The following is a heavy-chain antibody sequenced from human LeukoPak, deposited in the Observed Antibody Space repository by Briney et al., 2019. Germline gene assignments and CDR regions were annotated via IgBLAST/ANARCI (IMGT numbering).Heavy chain of an antibody. CDR1: GFSFSSYE. V-gene: IGHV3-48*03. D-gene: IGHD6-19*01. J-gene: IGHJ4*02. CDR3: ARGWSRYSSGWKYYFDY. CDR2: IGSSGSTV. Sequence: PGGSLRLSCAASGFSFSSYEMNWVRQAPGKGLEWVSYIGSSGSTVYYADSVKGRFTTSRDNAKNSLYLQMNSLRDEDTAVYYCARGWSRYSSGWKYYFDYWGQGTLVTVSS.